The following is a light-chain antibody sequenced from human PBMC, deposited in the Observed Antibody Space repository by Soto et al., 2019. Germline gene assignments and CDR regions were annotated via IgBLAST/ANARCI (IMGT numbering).Light chain of an antibody. Sequence: QSVLTQPPSVSGAPGQRVTISCTGSRSNIGAGFDVHWYQQFPGTAPKLLISGNNNRPSGVPDRFSGSKSGTSASLAITGLQAEDEADYYCQSYDSSLSSPYVFGTGTKVTVL. CDR2: GNN. J-gene: IGLJ1*01. V-gene: IGLV1-40*01. CDR3: QSYDSSLSSPYV. CDR1: RSNIGAGFD.